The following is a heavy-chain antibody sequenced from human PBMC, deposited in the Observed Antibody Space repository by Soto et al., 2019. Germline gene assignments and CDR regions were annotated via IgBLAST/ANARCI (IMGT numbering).Heavy chain of an antibody. D-gene: IGHD7-27*01. CDR3: ARLVAPGEFDY. CDR1: GYTFTSYA. V-gene: IGHV1-3*01. Sequence: QVQLVQSGAEVKKPGASVKVSCKASGYTFTSYAVHWVRQAPGQGLEWLGWINGGHGNTKHSQKFQGRVTISRGTAANTDYLELSSLTSEDTAVYYCARLVAPGEFDYWGQGTLVTVSS. J-gene: IGHJ4*02. CDR2: INGGHGNT.